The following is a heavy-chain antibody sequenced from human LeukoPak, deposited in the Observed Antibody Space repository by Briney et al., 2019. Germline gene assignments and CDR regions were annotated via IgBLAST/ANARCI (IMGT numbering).Heavy chain of an antibody. CDR2: IYHSGST. J-gene: IGHJ6*03. Sequence: SETLSLTCTVSGYSISSGYYWGWIRQPPGKGLEWIGTIYHSGSTYYNPSLKSRVTISVDTSKNQLSLKLSSVTAADTAVYYCARGGIAVPYYYYYYMDVWGKGTTVTVSS. D-gene: IGHD6-19*01. CDR1: GYSISSGYY. CDR3: ARGGIAVPYYYYYYMDV. V-gene: IGHV4-38-2*02.